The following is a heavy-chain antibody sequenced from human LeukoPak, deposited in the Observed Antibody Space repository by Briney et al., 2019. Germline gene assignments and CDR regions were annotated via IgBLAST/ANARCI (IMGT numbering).Heavy chain of an antibody. V-gene: IGHV3-30*02. Sequence: PGGSLRLSCAASGFTFSSYAMSWVRQAPGKGLEWVTFIRSDGSNEYYTDSVKGRFTISRDNSKNTVYLQMNSLRAEDTAVYFCAKDKGVKYFDYWGQGTLVTVSS. D-gene: IGHD2-21*01. CDR2: IRSDGSNE. CDR1: GFTFSSYA. J-gene: IGHJ4*02. CDR3: AKDKGVKYFDY.